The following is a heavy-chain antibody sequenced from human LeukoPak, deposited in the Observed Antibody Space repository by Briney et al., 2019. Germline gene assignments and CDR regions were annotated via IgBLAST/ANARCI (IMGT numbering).Heavy chain of an antibody. CDR2: IDPGDSDT. V-gene: IGHV5-51*01. CDR3: AGAWLASYYFDH. CDR1: GYSFTSYW. Sequence: GESLKISCKGSGYSFTSYWIAWVRQMPGKGLEWMGIIDPGDSDTRYSPSFQGQVTISADKSISTAYLQWSSLKASDTAIYYCAGAWLASYYFDHWGQGTLVTVSS. J-gene: IGHJ4*02. D-gene: IGHD6-19*01.